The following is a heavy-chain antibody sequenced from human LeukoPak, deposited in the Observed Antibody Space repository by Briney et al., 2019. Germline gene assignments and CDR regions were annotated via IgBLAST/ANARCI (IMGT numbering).Heavy chain of an antibody. J-gene: IGHJ4*02. V-gene: IGHV3-23*01. Sequence: GGSLRLSCAASGFTFSSYAMSWVRQAPGKGLEWVSAISGGSTYYADSVKGRVTISRDNSKNTLYLQMNSLRAEDTAVYYCASGSITMIVYYFDYWGQGTLVTVSS. CDR3: ASGSITMIVYYFDY. CDR1: GFTFSSYA. D-gene: IGHD3-22*01. CDR2: ISGGST.